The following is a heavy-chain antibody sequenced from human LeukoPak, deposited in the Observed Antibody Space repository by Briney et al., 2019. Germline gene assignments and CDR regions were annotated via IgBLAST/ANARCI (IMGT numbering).Heavy chain of an antibody. CDR3: ARVGNFNFDY. CDR1: GVSISTYY. CDR2: VYYSGNT. V-gene: IGHV4-59*01. J-gene: IGHJ4*02. D-gene: IGHD5-24*01. Sequence: PSETLSLTCTVSGVSISTYYWSWIRQPPGKGPEWIGYVYYSGNTNYNPSLKSRVTISIDTSKNQFSLKLSSVTAADTAVYYCARVGNFNFDYWGQRALVTVSS.